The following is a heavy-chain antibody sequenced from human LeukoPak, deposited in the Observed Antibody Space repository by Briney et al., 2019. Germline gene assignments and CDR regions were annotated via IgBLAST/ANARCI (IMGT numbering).Heavy chain of an antibody. J-gene: IGHJ3*02. D-gene: IGHD2-15*01. CDR3: ASQSYNYPPYCSGGSCHQQAFDI. V-gene: IGHV5-51*01. CDR1: GYSFTSYW. Sequence: GESLKISCKGSGYSFTSYWIGWVRQMPGKGLEWMEIIYPGDSDTRYSPSFQSQVTISADKSISTAYLQWSRLKASDTAMYYCASQSYNYPPYCSGGSCHQQAFDIWGQGTMVTVSS. CDR2: IYPGDSDT.